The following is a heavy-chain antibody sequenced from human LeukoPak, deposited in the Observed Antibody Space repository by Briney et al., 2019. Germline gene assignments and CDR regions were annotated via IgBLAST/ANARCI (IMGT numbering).Heavy chain of an antibody. D-gene: IGHD2-15*01. Sequence: SETLSLTCAVYGGSFSGYYWSWIRQPPGKGLEWIGEINHSGSTNYNPSLKSRVTISVDTSKNQFSLKLSSVTAADTAVYYCARGAAHGVARYYFDYWGQGTLVTVSS. CDR3: ARGAAHGVARYYFDY. CDR1: GGSFSGYY. J-gene: IGHJ4*02. CDR2: INHSGST. V-gene: IGHV4-34*01.